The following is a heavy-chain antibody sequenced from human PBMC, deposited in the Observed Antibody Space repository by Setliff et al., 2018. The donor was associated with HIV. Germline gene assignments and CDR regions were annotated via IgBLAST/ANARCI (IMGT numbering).Heavy chain of an antibody. D-gene: IGHD5-18*01. CDR2: IKSKTDGGTT. J-gene: IGHJ4*02. CDR1: GFTFSNGW. Sequence: GESLKISCAASGFTFSNGWMSWVRQAPGKGLEWVGRIKSKTDGGTTDYAAPVKGRFTISRDDSKNTLYLQMNSLKTEDTAVYYCTTIRSGATRGYSYGSLVRDYWGQGTLVTVSS. V-gene: IGHV3-15*01. CDR3: TTIRSGATRGYSYGSLVRDY.